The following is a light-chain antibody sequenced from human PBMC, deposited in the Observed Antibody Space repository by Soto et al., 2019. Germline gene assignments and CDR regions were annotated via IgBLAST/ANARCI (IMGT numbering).Light chain of an antibody. J-gene: IGKJ2*01. Sequence: EIVLTQSPATLSLSPGERATLSCRASQSVSSYLAWYQQKPGQAPRLLIYDASNRATGIPARFSGSGSGTDFTLTISSLEPEEFAVYYCQQRSNWPLYTFGQGTKLEIK. V-gene: IGKV3-11*01. CDR2: DAS. CDR1: QSVSSY. CDR3: QQRSNWPLYT.